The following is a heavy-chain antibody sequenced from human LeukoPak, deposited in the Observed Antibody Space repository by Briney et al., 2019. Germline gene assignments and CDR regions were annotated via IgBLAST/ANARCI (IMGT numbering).Heavy chain of an antibody. CDR3: ARARGEMATIIYYYYYMDV. CDR2: IYYSGST. D-gene: IGHD5-24*01. J-gene: IGHJ6*03. V-gene: IGHV4-59*01. CDR1: GGSISSYY. Sequence: SETLSLTCTVSGGSISSYYWSWIRQPPGKGLEWIGYIYYSGSTNYNPSLKSRVTISVDTSKNQFSLKLSSVTAADTAAYYCARARGEMATIIYYYYYMDVWGKGTTVTISS.